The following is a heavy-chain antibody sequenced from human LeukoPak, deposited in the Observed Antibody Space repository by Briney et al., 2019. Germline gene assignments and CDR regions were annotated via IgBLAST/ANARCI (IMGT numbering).Heavy chain of an antibody. D-gene: IGHD3-10*01. V-gene: IGHV4-59*01. Sequence: SETLSLTCTVSGGSISSYYWSWIRQPPGKGLEWIGYIYYSGSTNYNPSLKSRVTISVDTSKNQFSLKLSSVTAADTAVYYCARDGGSGSYYTHWGQGTLVTVSS. CDR2: IYYSGST. CDR3: ARDGGSGSYYTH. J-gene: IGHJ4*02. CDR1: GGSISSYY.